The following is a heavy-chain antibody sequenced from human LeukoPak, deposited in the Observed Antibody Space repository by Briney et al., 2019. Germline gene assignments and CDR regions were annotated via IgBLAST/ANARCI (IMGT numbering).Heavy chain of an antibody. CDR3: ARPIAAAGTDRGY. CDR2: IYPGDSDT. V-gene: IGHV5-51*01. D-gene: IGHD6-13*01. Sequence: GESLKISCQASGYSFTNTFIGWVRQMPGKGLEWMGIIYPGDSDTRYSPSFQGQVTISADKSITTAYLQWSSLKASDTAMYYCARPIAAAGTDRGYWGQGTLVTVSS. J-gene: IGHJ4*02. CDR1: GYSFTNTF.